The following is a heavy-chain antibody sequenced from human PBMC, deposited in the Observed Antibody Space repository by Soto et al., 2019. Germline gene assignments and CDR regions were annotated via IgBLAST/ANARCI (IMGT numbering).Heavy chain of an antibody. CDR3: ASNKDIVVVPAAMTHYYYYMDV. Sequence: GGSLRLSCAASGFTFSSYGMHWVRQAPGKGLEWVAVIWYDGSNKYYADSVKGRFTISRDNSKNTLYLQMNSLRAEDTAVYYCASNKDIVVVPAAMTHYYYYMDVWGKGTTVTVSS. CDR1: GFTFSSYG. CDR2: IWYDGSNK. V-gene: IGHV3-33*01. D-gene: IGHD2-2*01. J-gene: IGHJ6*03.